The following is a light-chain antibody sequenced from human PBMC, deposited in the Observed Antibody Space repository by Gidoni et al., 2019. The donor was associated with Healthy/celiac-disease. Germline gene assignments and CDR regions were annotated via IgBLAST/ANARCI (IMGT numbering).Light chain of an antibody. J-gene: IGKJ1*01. CDR3: QQNYSTPT. Sequence: DLQITQSPSSLSASVGDRVTITCQASQSISSYLNWYQQKPGKAPKLLIYAASNLQSGVPSRFSGSGSGTDFTLTISSLQPEDFATYYCQQNYSTPTFGRGTKVEIK. CDR2: AAS. V-gene: IGKV1-39*01. CDR1: QSISSY.